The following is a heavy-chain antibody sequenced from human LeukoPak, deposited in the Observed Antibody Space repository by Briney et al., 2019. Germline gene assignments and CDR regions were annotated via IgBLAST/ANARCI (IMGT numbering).Heavy chain of an antibody. Sequence: GGSLRLSCSASGFTFSSYAMHWVRRAPGKGLVWVSRIDTDGSSATYADSVKGRFTISRDNAKNTVYLQMNSLRVEDTGVYSCASALTTVTPHFHYWGQGTLVTVSS. J-gene: IGHJ4*02. CDR3: ASALTTVTPHFHY. CDR1: GFTFSSYA. V-gene: IGHV3-74*01. CDR2: IDTDGSSA. D-gene: IGHD4-17*01.